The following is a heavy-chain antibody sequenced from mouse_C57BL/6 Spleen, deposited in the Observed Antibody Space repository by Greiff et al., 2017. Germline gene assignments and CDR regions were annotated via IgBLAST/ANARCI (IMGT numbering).Heavy chain of an antibody. V-gene: IGHV1-82*01. CDR2: IYPGDGDT. D-gene: IGHD1-1*01. Sequence: VQLQQSGPELVKPGASVKISCKASGYAFTSSWMNWVKQRPGQGLEWIGRIYPGDGDTNYNGKFKGKATLTADTSSSTAYMQLSSLTSEDSAVYFWARYTTVAYYAMDYWGQGPSVTVAS. CDR3: ARYTTVAYYAMDY. CDR1: GYAFTSSW. J-gene: IGHJ4*01.